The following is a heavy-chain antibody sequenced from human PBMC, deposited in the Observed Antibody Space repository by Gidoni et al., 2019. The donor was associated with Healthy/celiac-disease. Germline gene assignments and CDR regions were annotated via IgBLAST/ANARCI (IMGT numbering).Heavy chain of an antibody. CDR1: GFTVRSNY. CDR2: IYSGGST. J-gene: IGHJ4*02. Sequence: EVQLVEYVGGLIQPGGYLRLSCAVSGFTVRSNYMSWVRQVPGKGLEWVSVIYSGGSTYYADSVKGRFTISRDNSKNTLYLQMNSLRAEDTAVYYCSRVLGLQLWALDYWCQGTLVTVSS. CDR3: SRVLGLQLWALDY. D-gene: IGHD5-18*01. V-gene: IGHV3-53*01.